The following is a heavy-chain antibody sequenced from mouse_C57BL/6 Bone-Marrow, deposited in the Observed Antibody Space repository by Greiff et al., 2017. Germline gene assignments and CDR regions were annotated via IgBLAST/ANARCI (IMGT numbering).Heavy chain of an antibody. V-gene: IGHV10-1*01. CDR3: VGWGYGSSYGFAY. Sequence: EVQRVESGGGLVQPTGSLKLSCAASGFSFNTYAMNWVRQAPGKGLEWVARIRSKSNNYATYYADSVKDRFTISRDDSETMLYLQMNNLKTEDTAMYYCVGWGYGSSYGFAYWGQGTTLTVSS. CDR1: GFSFNTYA. J-gene: IGHJ2*01. CDR2: IRSKSNNYAT. D-gene: IGHD1-1*01.